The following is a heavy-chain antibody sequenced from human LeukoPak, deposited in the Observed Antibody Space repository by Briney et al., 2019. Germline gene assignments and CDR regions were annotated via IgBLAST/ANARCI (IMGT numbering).Heavy chain of an antibody. Sequence: SETLSLTCTVSGGSISCSSYYWGWIRQPPGKGLEWIGSIYYSGSTYYNPSLKSRVTISVDTSKNQFSLKLSSVTAADTAVYYCARQLGYCSSTSCYADKVDYWGQGTLVTVSS. D-gene: IGHD2-2*01. CDR2: IYYSGST. J-gene: IGHJ4*02. CDR3: ARQLGYCSSTSCYADKVDY. CDR1: GGSISCSSYY. V-gene: IGHV4-39*01.